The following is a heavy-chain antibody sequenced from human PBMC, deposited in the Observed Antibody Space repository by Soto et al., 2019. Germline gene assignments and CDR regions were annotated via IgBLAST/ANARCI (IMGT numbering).Heavy chain of an antibody. CDR1: GFTFSSYG. CDR2: ISYDGSNK. D-gene: IGHD1-26*01. J-gene: IGHJ4*02. CDR3: AKDSNSGSLDY. Sequence: GGSLRLSCAASGFTFSSYGMHWDRQAPGKGLEWVAVISYDGSNKYYADSVKGRFTISRDNSKNTLYLQMNSLRAEDTAVYYCAKDSNSGSLDYWGQGTLVTVSS. V-gene: IGHV3-30*18.